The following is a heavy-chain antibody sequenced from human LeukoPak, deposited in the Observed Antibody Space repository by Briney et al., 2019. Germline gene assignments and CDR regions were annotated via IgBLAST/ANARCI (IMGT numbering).Heavy chain of an antibody. J-gene: IGHJ4*02. CDR3: ARGLNQYYFDS. Sequence: SETLSLTCTVSGGSISSYYWSWIRQPPGKGLEWIGRSHTSGSTYYIPSLKRRVTMSLDTSNNHFSLKLTSVTAADTALYYCARGLNQYYFDSWGQGILVTVSS. CDR2: SHTSGST. CDR1: GGSISSYY. D-gene: IGHD1-14*01. V-gene: IGHV4-4*07.